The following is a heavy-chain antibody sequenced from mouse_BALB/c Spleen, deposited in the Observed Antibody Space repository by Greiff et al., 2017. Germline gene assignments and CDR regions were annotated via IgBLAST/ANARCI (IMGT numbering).Heavy chain of an antibody. CDR2: IRNKANGSTT. D-gene: IGHD2-14*01. Sequence: EVMLVESGGGLVQPGGSLRLSCATSGFTFTDYYMRWVRQPPGKALEWLGFIRNKANGSTTKYKASVKGRFTTSRDNSQSILYIQINTLRAEDSATYYCARDNRYDGAWFAYWGQGTLVTVSA. CDR1: GFTFTDYY. J-gene: IGHJ3*01. V-gene: IGHV7-3*02. CDR3: ARDNRYDGAWFAY.